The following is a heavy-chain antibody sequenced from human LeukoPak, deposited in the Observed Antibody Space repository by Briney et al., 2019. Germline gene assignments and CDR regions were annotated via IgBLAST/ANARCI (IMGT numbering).Heavy chain of an antibody. CDR2: IYTSGCT. J-gene: IGHJ5*02. Sequence: SQTLSLTCTVSGGSISSGSYYWSWIRQPAGKGLEWIGRIYTSGCTNYNPSLKSRVTISVDTSKNQFSLKLSSVTAADTAVYYCARASSSWYWFDPWGQGTLVTVSS. V-gene: IGHV4-61*02. D-gene: IGHD6-13*01. CDR3: ARASSSWYWFDP. CDR1: GGSISSGSYY.